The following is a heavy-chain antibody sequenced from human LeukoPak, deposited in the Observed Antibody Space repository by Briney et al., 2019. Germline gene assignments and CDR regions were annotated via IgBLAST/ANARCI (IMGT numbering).Heavy chain of an antibody. CDR1: GFTFSSYE. V-gene: IGHV3-48*03. Sequence: PGGSLRLSCAASGFTFSSYEMNWVRQAPGKGLEWVSCISSSGSTIYYADSVKGRFTISRDSAKNSLYLQMNSLRAEDTAVYYCAELGITMIGGVWGKGTTVTISS. CDR3: AELGITMIGGV. CDR2: ISSSGSTI. J-gene: IGHJ6*04. D-gene: IGHD3-10*02.